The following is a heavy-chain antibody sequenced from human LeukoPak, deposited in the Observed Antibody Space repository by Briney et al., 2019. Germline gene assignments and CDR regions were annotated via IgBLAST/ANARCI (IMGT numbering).Heavy chain of an antibody. Sequence: ASVKVSCKASGYTFTSYGISWVRQAPGQGLEWMGWISAYNGNTNYAQTLQGRVTMTTDTSTSTAYMELRSLRSNGTAVYYCARDFRQQLPNNYYYYGMDVWGQGTTVTVSS. CDR3: ARDFRQQLPNNYYYYGMDV. D-gene: IGHD6-13*01. J-gene: IGHJ6*02. V-gene: IGHV1-18*01. CDR1: GYTFTSYG. CDR2: ISAYNGNT.